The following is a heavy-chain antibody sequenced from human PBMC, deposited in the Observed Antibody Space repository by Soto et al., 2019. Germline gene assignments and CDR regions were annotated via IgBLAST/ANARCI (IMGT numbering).Heavy chain of an antibody. J-gene: IGHJ4*02. V-gene: IGHV3-43*01. Sequence: EGSLSLSCAASGFSFEDYTMHWVRQGPGKGPEWISLISWDGGITDYSDSVKGRFISSRDNSKNSLFLEMNSLTSEDAAMYFCARDSYDILTGQKRYFDFWGQGTLVTVSS. CDR3: ARDSYDILTGQKRYFDF. CDR2: ISWDGGIT. D-gene: IGHD3-9*01. CDR1: GFSFEDYT.